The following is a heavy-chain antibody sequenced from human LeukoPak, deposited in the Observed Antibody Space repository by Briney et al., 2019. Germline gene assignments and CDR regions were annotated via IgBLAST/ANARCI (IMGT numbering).Heavy chain of an antibody. CDR2: IYYSGST. Sequence: SETLSLTCTVSGGSISSYYWSWLRQPPGKGLEWIGYIYYSGSTNYNPSLKSRVTISVHTSKNQFSLKLRPVTAADTAVYYCAMTGGYDFWSGYHYYGMDVWGQGTTVTVSS. CDR3: AMTGGYDFWSGYHYYGMDV. CDR1: GGSISSYY. V-gene: IGHV4-59*08. D-gene: IGHD3-3*01. J-gene: IGHJ6*02.